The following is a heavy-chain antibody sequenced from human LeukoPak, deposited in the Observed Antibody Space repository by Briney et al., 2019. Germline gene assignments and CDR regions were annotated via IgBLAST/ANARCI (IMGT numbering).Heavy chain of an antibody. CDR1: GFTFSSYW. D-gene: IGHD3-3*01. CDR3: ARDQLNYDFWSGYYTGDAFDI. V-gene: IGHV3-7*01. J-gene: IGHJ3*02. Sequence: GGSLRLSCAASGFTFSSYWMSWVRQAPGKGLEWVANIKQDGSEKYYVDSVRGRFTISRDNAKNSLYLQMNSLRAEDTAVYYCARDQLNYDFWSGYYTGDAFDIWGQGTMATVSS. CDR2: IKQDGSEK.